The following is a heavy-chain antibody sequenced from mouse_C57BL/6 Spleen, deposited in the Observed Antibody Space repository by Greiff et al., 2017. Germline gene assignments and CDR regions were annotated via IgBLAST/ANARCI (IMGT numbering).Heavy chain of an antibody. CDR2: IWRGGST. CDR1: GFSLTSYG. J-gene: IGHJ2*01. V-gene: IGHV2-5*01. Sequence: QVQLQQSGPGLVQPSQSLSITCTVSGFSLTSYGVHWVRQSPGKGLEWLGVIWRGGSTDYNAAFMSRLNITKDNSKSQVFFKMNSLQADDTAIYYCAKDSLDYWGQGTTLTVSS. CDR3: AKDSLDY.